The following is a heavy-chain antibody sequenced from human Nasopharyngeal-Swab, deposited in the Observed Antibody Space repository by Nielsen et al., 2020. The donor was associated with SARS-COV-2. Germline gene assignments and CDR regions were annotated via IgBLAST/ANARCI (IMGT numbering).Heavy chain of an antibody. CDR2: IYYSGRA. D-gene: IGHD3-3*01. V-gene: IGHV4-39*01. Sequence: SETLSLTCTVSGGSTSSSIYYWGWIRQPPGRGLEWIGSIYYSGRAYYNPSLKSRLTISVDTSKNQFSLRLASVTAADTALYYCARVPNFDFWRDYHSTFDVWGQGTMVAVSS. CDR3: ARVPNFDFWRDYHSTFDV. J-gene: IGHJ3*01. CDR1: GGSTSSSIYY.